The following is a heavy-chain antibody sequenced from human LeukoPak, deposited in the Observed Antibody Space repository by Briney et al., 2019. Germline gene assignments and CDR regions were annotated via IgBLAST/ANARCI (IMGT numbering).Heavy chain of an antibody. D-gene: IGHD6-13*01. CDR3: ARLMPEKGNGSSWYSYYYYGMDV. J-gene: IGHJ6*02. V-gene: IGHV4-59*01. Sequence: SETLSLTCTVSGGSISSYYWSWIRQPPGKGLEWIGYIYYSGSTNYNPSLKSRVTISVDTSKNQFSLKLSSVTAADTAVYYCARLMPEKGNGSSWYSYYYYGMDVWGQGTTVTVSS. CDR2: IYYSGST. CDR1: GGSISSYY.